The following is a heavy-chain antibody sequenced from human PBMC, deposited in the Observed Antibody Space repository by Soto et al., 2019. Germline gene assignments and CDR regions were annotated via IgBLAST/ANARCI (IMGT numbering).Heavy chain of an antibody. V-gene: IGHV4-31*03. CDR3: ARSGYSYGSGYYYGMDV. Sequence: QVQLQESGPGLVKPSQTLSLTCTVSSGSISSGGYYWSWIRQHPGKGLEWIGYVYYSGSTYYNPSLESRVIISVDTSKNQFSLKLSSVTAADTAVYYCARSGYSYGSGYYYGMDVWGQGTTVTVSS. J-gene: IGHJ6*02. CDR1: SGSISSGGYY. D-gene: IGHD5-18*01. CDR2: VYYSGST.